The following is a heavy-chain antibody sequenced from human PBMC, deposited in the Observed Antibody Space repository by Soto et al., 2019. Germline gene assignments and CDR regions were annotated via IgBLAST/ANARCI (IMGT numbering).Heavy chain of an antibody. CDR2: ISGSGGST. V-gene: IGHV3-23*01. Sequence: GGSLRLSCAASGFTFSSYAMSWVRQAPGKGLEWVSAISGSGGSTYYADSVKGRFTISRDNSKNTLYLQMNSLRAEDTAVYYCAKTPRKYYDILTGSRWLGYFDYWGQGTLVTVSS. J-gene: IGHJ4*02. D-gene: IGHD3-9*01. CDR3: AKTPRKYYDILTGSRWLGYFDY. CDR1: GFTFSSYA.